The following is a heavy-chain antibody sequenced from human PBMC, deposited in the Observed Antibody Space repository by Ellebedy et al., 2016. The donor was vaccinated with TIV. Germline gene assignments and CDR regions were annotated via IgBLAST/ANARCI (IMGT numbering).Heavy chain of an antibody. J-gene: IGHJ6*03. CDR3: ARDLRRLRHPFNYYYYMAV. CDR2: ISWDGGST. V-gene: IGHV3-43D*03. CDR1: GFTFDDYA. Sequence: GGSLRLSXAASGFTFDDYAMHWVRQAPGKGLEWVSLISWDGGSTYYADSVKGRFTISRDNSKNSLYLQMNSLRAEDTAVYYCARDLRRLRHPFNYYYYMAVWGKGTTVTVSS.